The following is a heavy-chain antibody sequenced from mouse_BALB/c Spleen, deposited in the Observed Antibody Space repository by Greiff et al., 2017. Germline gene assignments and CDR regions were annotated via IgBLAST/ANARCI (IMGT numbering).Heavy chain of an antibody. CDR2: ISYSGST. Sequence: DVKLVESGPGLVKPSQSLSLTCTVTGYSITSDYAWNWIRQFPGNKLEWMGYISYSGSTSYNPSLKSRISITRDTSKNQFFLQLNSVTTEDTATYYCARYFAYWGQGTLVTVSA. V-gene: IGHV3-2*02. J-gene: IGHJ3*01. CDR1: GYSITSDYA. CDR3: ARYFAY.